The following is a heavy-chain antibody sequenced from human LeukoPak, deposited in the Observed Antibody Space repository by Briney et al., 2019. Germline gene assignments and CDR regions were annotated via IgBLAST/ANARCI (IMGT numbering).Heavy chain of an antibody. Sequence: SETLSLTCTVSGGSISSSSYYWGWIRQPPGKGLEWIGSIYYSGSTYYNPSLKSRVTISVDTSKNQFSLKLSSVTAADTAVYYCARPSITMIVVVITLDAFDIWGQGTMVTVSS. CDR3: ARPSITMIVVVITLDAFDI. D-gene: IGHD3-22*01. CDR1: GGSISSSSYY. J-gene: IGHJ3*02. V-gene: IGHV4-39*07. CDR2: IYYSGST.